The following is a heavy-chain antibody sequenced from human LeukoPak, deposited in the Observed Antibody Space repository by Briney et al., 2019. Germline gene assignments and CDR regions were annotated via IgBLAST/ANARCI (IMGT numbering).Heavy chain of an antibody. CDR2: INPANGNA. CDR1: GYPFRSYV. J-gene: IGHJ4*02. D-gene: IGHD5-12*01. Sequence: ASVKLSCKASGYPFRSYVMHWLRQAPGQSLEWIGWINPANGNAKYSQNFQGRVTITRDTSASVVYMELSSLRYEDTAVYYCARDGYDADGYLDYWGQGALVPVSS. V-gene: IGHV1-3*01. CDR3: ARDGYDADGYLDY.